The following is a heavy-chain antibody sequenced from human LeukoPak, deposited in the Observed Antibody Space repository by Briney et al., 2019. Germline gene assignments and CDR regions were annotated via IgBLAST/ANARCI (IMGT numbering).Heavy chain of an antibody. Sequence: GGSLRLSCAASGFTFSSYSMNWVRQAPGKGLEWVSYISSSSSTIYYADSVKGRFTISRDNAKNSLYLQMNSLRAEDTAVYYCARDPSPKTYYYDSSGQPHDAFDIWGQGTMVTVSS. J-gene: IGHJ3*02. V-gene: IGHV3-48*01. D-gene: IGHD3-22*01. CDR2: ISSSSSTI. CDR3: ARDPSPKTYYYDSSGQPHDAFDI. CDR1: GFTFSSYS.